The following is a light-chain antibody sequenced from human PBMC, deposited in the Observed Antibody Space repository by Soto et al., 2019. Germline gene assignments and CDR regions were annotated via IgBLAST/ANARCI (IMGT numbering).Light chain of an antibody. J-gene: IGKJ4*01. Sequence: DIQMTQSPSTLSASVGDSVTITCRASQRISSWLAWYQQKPGKAPKLLIYKASSLESGVPSRFSGSGSGTEFTLTISSLQPDDFATYYCQQYNSYSPLTFGGGTKVDI. CDR3: QQYNSYSPLT. V-gene: IGKV1-5*03. CDR2: KAS. CDR1: QRISSW.